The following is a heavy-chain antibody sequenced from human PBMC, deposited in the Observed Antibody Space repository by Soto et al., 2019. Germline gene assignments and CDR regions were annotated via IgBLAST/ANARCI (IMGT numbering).Heavy chain of an antibody. V-gene: IGHV1-8*01. CDR3: ARGLMIFGVVAAPGYGMDV. D-gene: IGHD3-3*01. CDR1: GYTFTSYD. J-gene: IGHJ6*02. Sequence: GASVKVSCKASGYTFTSYDINWVRQATGQGLEWMGWMNPNSGNTGYAQKFQGRVTMTRNTSISTAYMELSSLRSEDTAVYYCARGLMIFGVVAAPGYGMDVWGQGTTVTVS. CDR2: MNPNSGNT.